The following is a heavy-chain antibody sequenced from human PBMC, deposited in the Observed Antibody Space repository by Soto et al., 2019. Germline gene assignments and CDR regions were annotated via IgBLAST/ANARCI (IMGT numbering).Heavy chain of an antibody. J-gene: IGHJ6*02. CDR2: IYPSDSDT. V-gene: IGHV5-51*01. CDR1: GFSFTNYW. D-gene: IGHD7-27*01. Sequence: EVQLVQSGAEVKKPGESLRISCQGFGFSFTNYWIAWVRQMPDKGLEWLGIIYPSDSDTKYSPSFQGQATISVDKSISTAYLQWSSLKASDTAMYYCAKGLVLTSYGMDVWGQGTTVTVSS. CDR3: AKGLVLTSYGMDV.